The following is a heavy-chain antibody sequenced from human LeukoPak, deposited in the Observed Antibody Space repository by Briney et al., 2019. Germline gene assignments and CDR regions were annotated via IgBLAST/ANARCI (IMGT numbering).Heavy chain of an antibody. CDR2: INTNTGNP. CDR3: ARDGGSGSYFNWFDP. V-gene: IGHV7-4-1*02. Sequence: ASVKASCKASGYTFTSYAMNWVRQAPGQGLEWMGWINTNTGNPTYAQGFTGRFVFSLDTSVNTAYLQISSLKAEDTAVYYCARDGGSGSYFNWFDPWGQGTLVTVSS. D-gene: IGHD1-26*01. CDR1: GYTFTSYA. J-gene: IGHJ5*02.